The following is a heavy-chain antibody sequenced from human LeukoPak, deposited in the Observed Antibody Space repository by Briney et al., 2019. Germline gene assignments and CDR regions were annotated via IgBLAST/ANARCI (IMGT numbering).Heavy chain of an antibody. J-gene: IGHJ4*02. CDR1: GFTFSSYA. Sequence: GGSLRLSCAASGFTFSSYAMSWVRQAPGKGLEWVSAISGSGGSTYYADSVKGRFTISRDNSKNTLYLQMNSLRAEDTAVYYGAKAPVLRYFVDATPSGLFDYWGQGTLVTVSS. V-gene: IGHV3-23*01. CDR3: AKAPVLRYFVDATPSGLFDY. D-gene: IGHD3-9*01. CDR2: ISGSGGST.